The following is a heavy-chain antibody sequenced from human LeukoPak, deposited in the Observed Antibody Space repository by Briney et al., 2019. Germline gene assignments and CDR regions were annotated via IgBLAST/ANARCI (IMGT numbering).Heavy chain of an antibody. CDR1: GFTFSSYA. CDR3: GGGTYYFDY. V-gene: IGHV3-23*01. D-gene: IGHD2-15*01. CDR2: ISVSGGST. J-gene: IGHJ4*02. Sequence: GGCLRLSCAASGFTFSSYAMSWVRQAPGKGREWVGTISVSGGSTYFPDSVKGRFTISRDNSENTLYLQMNSRRAEDTAVYYCGGGTYYFDYWGQGTLVTVSS.